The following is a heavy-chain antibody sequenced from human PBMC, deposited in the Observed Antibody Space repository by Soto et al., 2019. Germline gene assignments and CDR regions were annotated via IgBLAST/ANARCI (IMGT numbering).Heavy chain of an antibody. V-gene: IGHV3-48*01. CDR1: GFTFSSYS. CDR2: IRTSSSTV. Sequence: VQLVESGGGLVQPGGSLRLSCVASGFTFSSYSMNWVRQAPGKGLEWVSYIRTSSSTVYYADSVKGRFTISTDSAKNSLYLQMDSLRAEDTAVDYCAREHNWGFDYWGQGALVTVSS. J-gene: IGHJ4*02. D-gene: IGHD7-27*01. CDR3: AREHNWGFDY.